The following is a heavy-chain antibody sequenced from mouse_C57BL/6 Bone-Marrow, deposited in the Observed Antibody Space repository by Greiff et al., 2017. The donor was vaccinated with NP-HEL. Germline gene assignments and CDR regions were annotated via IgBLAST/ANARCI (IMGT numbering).Heavy chain of an antibody. CDR3: TRWEWGDAMDY. J-gene: IGHJ4*01. Sequence: EVQLQESGGGLVQPGGSMKLSCAASGFTFSDAWMDWVRQSPEQGLEWVAEIRNKANNHATYYAESVKGRFTISRDDSKSSVYLQMNSLRAEDTGIYYCTRWEWGDAMDYWGQGTSVTVSS. D-gene: IGHD4-1*01. CDR1: GFTFSDAW. V-gene: IGHV6-6*01. CDR2: IRNKANNHAT.